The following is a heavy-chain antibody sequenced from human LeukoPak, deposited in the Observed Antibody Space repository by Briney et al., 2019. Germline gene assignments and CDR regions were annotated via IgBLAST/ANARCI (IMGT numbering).Heavy chain of an antibody. J-gene: IGHJ5*02. CDR3: ARYCRSGSCYSGRTFDP. CDR2: FYTSGST. CDR1: GDSINTHY. Sequence: SETLSLTCTVSGDSINTHYWSWIRQSPGKGLEWIGYFYTSGSTNFNPSLKGRVTISVDTSKNQFSLKLSSVTAADTAVYYCARYCRSGSCYSGRTFDPWGQGTRATVSS. V-gene: IGHV4-4*09. D-gene: IGHD2-15*01.